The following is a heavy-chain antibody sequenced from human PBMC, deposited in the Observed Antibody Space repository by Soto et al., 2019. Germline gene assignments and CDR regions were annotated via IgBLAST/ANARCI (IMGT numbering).Heavy chain of an antibody. V-gene: IGHV5-10-1*01. CDR2: IDPSDSYT. CDR3: ARFMITFGGRWDYYYYGMDV. Sequence: PGESLKISCKGSGYSFTSYWISWVRQMPGKGLEWMGRIDPSDSYTNYSPSFQGHVTISADKSISTAYLQWSSLKASDTAMYYCARFMITFGGRWDYYYYGMDVWGQGTTVTVSS. CDR1: GYSFTSYW. J-gene: IGHJ6*02. D-gene: IGHD3-16*01.